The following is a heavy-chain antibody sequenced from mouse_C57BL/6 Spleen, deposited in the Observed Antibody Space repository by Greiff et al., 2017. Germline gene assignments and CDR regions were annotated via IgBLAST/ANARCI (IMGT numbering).Heavy chain of an antibody. D-gene: IGHD1-1*01. CDR2: IHPTSGST. J-gene: IGHJ3*01. CDR1: GYTFTSYW. V-gene: IGHV1-64*01. Sequence: QVQLQQPGAELVKPGASVKLSCKASGYTFTSYWMHWVKQRPGQGLEWIGMIHPTSGSTNYNEKFKSKATLTVDKSSSTAYMQLSSLTSEDSAVYYCARGATVVATRGFAYWGQGTLVTVSA. CDR3: ARGATVVATRGFAY.